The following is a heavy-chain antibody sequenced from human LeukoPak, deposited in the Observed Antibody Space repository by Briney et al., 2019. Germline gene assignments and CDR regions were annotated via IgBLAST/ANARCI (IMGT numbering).Heavy chain of an antibody. J-gene: IGHJ4*02. V-gene: IGHV4-59*01. CDR1: GGSISSYY. D-gene: IGHD3-22*01. CDR2: IYYSGST. Sequence: SETLSLTCTVSGGSISSYYWSWIRQPPGKGLEWIGYIYYSGSTNYNPSLKSRVTISVDTSKNQFSLKLSSVTAADTAVYYCARVEYYYDTSGYSSPAFDYWGQGTLVTVSS. CDR3: ARVEYYYDTSGYSSPAFDY.